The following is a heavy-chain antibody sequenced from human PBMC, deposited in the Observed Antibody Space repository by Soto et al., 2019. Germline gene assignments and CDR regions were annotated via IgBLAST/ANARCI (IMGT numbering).Heavy chain of an antibody. J-gene: IGHJ4*02. CDR3: ARMATVVTRREPEDY. CDR1: GFTFSSYS. CDR2: ISSSSSYI. V-gene: IGHV3-21*01. D-gene: IGHD4-17*01. Sequence: EVQLVESGGGLVKPGGSLRLSCAASGFTFSSYSMNWVRQAPGKGLEWVSSISSSSSYIYYAGSVKGRFTISRDNAKISLYLQMNSLRAEDTAVYYCARMATVVTRREPEDYWGQGTLVTVSS.